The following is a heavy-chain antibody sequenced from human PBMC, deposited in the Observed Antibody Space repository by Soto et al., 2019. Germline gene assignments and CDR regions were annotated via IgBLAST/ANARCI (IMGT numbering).Heavy chain of an antibody. Sequence: ESGGGVVQPGTSLRVSCVGSGFTFRSYVIHWVRQAPGKGLEWVALTSYDGSDKYYDDSVRGRFTISRDNSRNTVDLQMDNLRLEDAALYYCARWGTTGGLDVWGQGTLVSV. CDR1: GFTFRSYV. CDR2: TSYDGSDK. D-gene: IGHD3-16*01. CDR3: ARWGTTGGLDV. V-gene: IGHV3-30*19. J-gene: IGHJ1*01.